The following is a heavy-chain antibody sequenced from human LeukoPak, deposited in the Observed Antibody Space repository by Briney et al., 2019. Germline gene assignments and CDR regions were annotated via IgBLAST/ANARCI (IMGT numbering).Heavy chain of an antibody. CDR1: DYPISSGYF. CDR2: ISHSGST. J-gene: IGHJ4*02. CDR3: AREHCVGGYCYFLDY. D-gene: IGHD2/OR15-2a*01. V-gene: IGHV4-38-2*02. Sequence: PSETLSLTCSVSDYPISSGYFWGWIRQPPGKGLDWIATISHSGSTYFNPSLKSRVIVSIVTSKNQFSLNLTSVTAADTAVYYCAREHCVGGYCYFLDYWGQGTLVTVSS.